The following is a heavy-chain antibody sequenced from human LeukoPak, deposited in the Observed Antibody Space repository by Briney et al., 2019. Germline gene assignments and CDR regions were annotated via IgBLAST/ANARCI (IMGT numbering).Heavy chain of an antibody. CDR3: ARDRISINALDM. J-gene: IGHJ3*02. Sequence: PSETLSLTCAVSGGSISSGGYSWSWIRQPPGKGLEWIGYIYHSGSTYYNPSLKSRVTISVDRSKNQFSLKLSSVTAADTAVYYCARDRISINALDMWGQGTMVTVSS. V-gene: IGHV4-30-2*01. CDR1: GGSISSGGYS. D-gene: IGHD1-14*01. CDR2: IYHSGST.